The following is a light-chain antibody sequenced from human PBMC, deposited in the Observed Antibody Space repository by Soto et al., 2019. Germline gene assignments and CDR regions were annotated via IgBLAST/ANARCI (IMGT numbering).Light chain of an antibody. CDR1: QGSSSY. V-gene: IGKV1-9*01. CDR2: AAS. Sequence: DIQLTQSPPFLSASVGDRVTITCRASQGSSSYLAWYQQKPGKAPKLLIYAASTLQSGVPSRFSGSGTGTEFTLTINSLQPEDLATYYCQQLNSYAFTFGPGTKVDIK. CDR3: QQLNSYAFT. J-gene: IGKJ3*01.